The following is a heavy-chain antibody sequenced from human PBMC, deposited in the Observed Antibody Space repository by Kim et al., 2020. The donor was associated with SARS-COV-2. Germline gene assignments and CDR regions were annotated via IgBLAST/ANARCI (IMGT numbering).Heavy chain of an antibody. J-gene: IGHJ6*02. V-gene: IGHV3-23*01. CDR2: ISGSGGST. CDR3: GKFGGSHSLGMDV. D-gene: IGHD2-15*01. CDR1: GFTFSSYA. Sequence: GGSLRPSCAASGFTFSSYAMSWVRQAPGKGLEWVSAISGSGGSTYYADSVKGRFTISRDNSKNTLYLQMNSLRAEDTAVYCCGKFGGSHSLGMDVWGQGTTVTVSS.